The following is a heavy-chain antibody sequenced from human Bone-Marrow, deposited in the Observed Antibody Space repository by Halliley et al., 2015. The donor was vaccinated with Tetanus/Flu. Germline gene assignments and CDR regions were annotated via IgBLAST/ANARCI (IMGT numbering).Heavy chain of an antibody. CDR2: IFPIFGTV. J-gene: IGHJ5*02. CDR3: ARVVSALTLKGGFGP. V-gene: IGHV1-69*18. CDR1: GGSFSDYA. D-gene: IGHD3-10*01. Sequence: QLVQSGADMKKPGSSVKISCKSSGGSFSDYAVSWVRQAPGQGLEWMGNIFPIFGTVTYAQKFQGRVSITADDSTTTAYMELSSLTSDDTAVYYCARVVSALTLKGGFGPWGQGTLVTVSS.